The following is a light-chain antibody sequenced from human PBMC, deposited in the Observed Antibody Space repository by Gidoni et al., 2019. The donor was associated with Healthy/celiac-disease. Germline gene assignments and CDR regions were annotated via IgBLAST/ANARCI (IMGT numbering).Light chain of an antibody. CDR1: QSVSSN. V-gene: IGKV3-15*01. J-gene: IGKJ2*01. Sequence: EIVITQSQATLSVSPGERATLSCRASQSVSSNLAWYQQKPGQAPRLLIYGASTRATGIPARFSGSGSGTEFTLTISSLQSEDFAVYYCQQYNNWPPEYTFGQGTKLEIK. CDR2: GAS. CDR3: QQYNNWPPEYT.